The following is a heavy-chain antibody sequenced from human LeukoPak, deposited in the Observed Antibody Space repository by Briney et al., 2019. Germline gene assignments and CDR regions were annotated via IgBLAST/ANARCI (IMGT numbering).Heavy chain of an antibody. CDR1: GYTLSELS. CDR3: ATGHDNSSWCDY. V-gene: IGHV1-24*01. CDR2: FDPEDGET. Sequence: GASVKVSCKVSGYTLSELSMHWVRQAPGGRLEWMGAFDPEDGETIYAPKFQGKVTMTEDTSTATAYMELSSLRSEDTAVYYCATGHDNSSWCDYWGLGTLVTVSS. J-gene: IGHJ4*02. D-gene: IGHD6-13*01.